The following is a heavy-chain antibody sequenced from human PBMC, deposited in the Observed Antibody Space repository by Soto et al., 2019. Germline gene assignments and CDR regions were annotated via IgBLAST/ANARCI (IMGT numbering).Heavy chain of an antibody. CDR3: TTRGVLGY. CDR2: IKSKPDGGTI. D-gene: IGHD2-8*02. Sequence: EVQLVESGGGVVKPGESLRLSCAASDLSFSNAYINWVRQAPGKGLEWVGSIKSKPDGGTIDYTAPVKGRFIISRDDSSKTVYLQMNSLKTEDTAVYYCTTRGVLGYWGKGTLVTVSS. CDR1: DLSFSNAY. V-gene: IGHV3-15*07. J-gene: IGHJ4*02.